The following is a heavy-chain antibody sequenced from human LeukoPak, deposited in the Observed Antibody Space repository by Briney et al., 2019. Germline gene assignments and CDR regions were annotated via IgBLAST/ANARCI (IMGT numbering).Heavy chain of an antibody. Sequence: SVKVSCKASGFTFTSSAVQWVRQARGQRLEWIGWIVVGSGNTNYAQKFQERVTITRDMSTSTAYMELSSLRSKDTAVYYCAADSTYYYGSGSYQGFDYWGQGTLVTVSS. D-gene: IGHD3-10*01. V-gene: IGHV1-58*01. CDR3: AADSTYYYGSGSYQGFDY. J-gene: IGHJ4*02. CDR2: IVVGSGNT. CDR1: GFTFTSSA.